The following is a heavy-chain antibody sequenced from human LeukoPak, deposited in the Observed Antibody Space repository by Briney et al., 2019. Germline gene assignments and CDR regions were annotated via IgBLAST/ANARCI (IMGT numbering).Heavy chain of an antibody. CDR1: GFTFDDYT. V-gene: IGHV3-43*01. Sequence: GGSLRLSCVVSGFTFDDYTMHWVRHVPGKGLEWVSLITWNGGSTYYADSVKGRFTISRDNSKNSLYLQMNSLRTEDTALYYCAKGSSSTWHASYFDYWGQGTLVTVSS. CDR2: ITWNGGST. J-gene: IGHJ4*02. CDR3: AKGSSSTWHASYFDY. D-gene: IGHD2-2*01.